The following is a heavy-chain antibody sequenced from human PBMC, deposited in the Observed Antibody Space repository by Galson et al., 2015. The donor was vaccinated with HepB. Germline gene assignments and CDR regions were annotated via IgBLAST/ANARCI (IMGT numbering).Heavy chain of an antibody. CDR3: ARLGYCSSTNCYNY. Sequence: QSGAEVKKPGESLRISCKGSGYGFSNYWISWVRQMPGKGLEWMGRIDPSDSDTNYSPSFQGHVTISADNSINTAYLQWSSLKASDTAMYYCARLGYCSSTNCYNYWGQGTLVTVSS. D-gene: IGHD2-2*02. CDR1: GYGFSNYW. CDR2: IDPSDSDT. J-gene: IGHJ4*02. V-gene: IGHV5-10-1*01.